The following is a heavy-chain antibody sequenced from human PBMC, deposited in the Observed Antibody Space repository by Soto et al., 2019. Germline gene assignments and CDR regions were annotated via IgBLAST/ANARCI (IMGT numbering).Heavy chain of an antibody. D-gene: IGHD3-22*01. CDR3: ARDQLYYNDISGRPLNAFDV. CDR2: IYSGGST. CDR1: GFTVSSNY. Sequence: LRLSCAASGFTVSSNYMSWVRQAPGKGLEWVSVIYSGGSTYYADSVKGRFTISRDNSKNTLYLQMNSLRAEDTAVYYCARDQLYYNDISGRPLNAFDVWGQGTMVTVSS. V-gene: IGHV3-66*01. J-gene: IGHJ3*01.